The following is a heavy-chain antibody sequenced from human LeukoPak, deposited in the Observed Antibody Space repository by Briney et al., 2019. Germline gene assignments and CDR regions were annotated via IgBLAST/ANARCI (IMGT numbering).Heavy chain of an antibody. Sequence: KPGGSLRLSCAASGFTFSSYSMNWVRKAPGKGLEWVSSINSDSSLMFYAEPVKGRFTISRDNARNSLYLQMNSLRAEDTAVYYCIRDLFDDYSLDYWGQGALVTVSS. J-gene: IGHJ4*02. D-gene: IGHD3-16*01. CDR1: GFTFSSYS. V-gene: IGHV3-21*01. CDR3: IRDLFDDYSLDY. CDR2: INSDSSLM.